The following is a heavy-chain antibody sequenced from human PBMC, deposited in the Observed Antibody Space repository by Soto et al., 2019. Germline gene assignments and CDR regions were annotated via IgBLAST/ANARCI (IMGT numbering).Heavy chain of an antibody. Sequence: EVQLLESGGGLVLPGGSLRLSCAGSGFTLTTTPLSWVRQPPGKGLEWVTTISGTASRTYYVDSVKGRFFISRDNSKNTVALQINNLTLDDTAVYYCATSFRYFDNWGQGTRVTVSS. CDR2: ISGTASRT. J-gene: IGHJ4*02. CDR1: GFTLTTTP. CDR3: ATSFRYFDN. V-gene: IGHV3-23*01. D-gene: IGHD3-9*01.